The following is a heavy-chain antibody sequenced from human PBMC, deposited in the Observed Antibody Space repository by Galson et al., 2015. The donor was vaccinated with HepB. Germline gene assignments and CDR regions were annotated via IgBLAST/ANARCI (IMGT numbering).Heavy chain of an antibody. CDR3: ARAADCGGDCLPPGYNHGLDV. V-gene: IGHV3-74*01. D-gene: IGHD2-21*02. J-gene: IGHJ6*02. CDR2: VNSDGTYT. CDR1: GFSFSDYW. Sequence: SLRLSCAASGFSFSDYWIHWVRQVPGKGLMWVSRVNSDGTYTTYADTVRGRFTISRDNAKNILFLQMHSLRAEDTGVYYCARAADCGGDCLPPGYNHGLDVWGQGTTVTVSS.